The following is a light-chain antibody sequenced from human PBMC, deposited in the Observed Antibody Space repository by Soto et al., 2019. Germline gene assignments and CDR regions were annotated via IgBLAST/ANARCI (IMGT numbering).Light chain of an antibody. Sequence: DIQMTQSPSTLSASVGDRVTITCRASQSISSWLAWYQQKPGKAPKLLIYKASSLESGGQSRFSGSGSGTDLTLTISSLQPDFFENLSSQQYNIFSMLEFGQGTK. CDR3: QQYNIFSMLE. J-gene: IGKJ1*01. CDR2: KAS. V-gene: IGKV1-5*03. CDR1: QSISSW.